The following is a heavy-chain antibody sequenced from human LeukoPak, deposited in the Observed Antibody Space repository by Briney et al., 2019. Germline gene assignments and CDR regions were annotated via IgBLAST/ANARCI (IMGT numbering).Heavy chain of an antibody. CDR3: TRGETVSSWSTFDY. Sequence: GGSLRLSCAASGFTISGYRMHWVRQAPGKGLLWVSHINSDATSTTVADSVKGRFTISRDNAKNTLYLQMNSLRADDTAVYYCTRGETVSSWSTFDYWGQGTLVTVSS. J-gene: IGHJ4*02. CDR2: INSDATST. V-gene: IGHV3-74*01. CDR1: GFTISGYR. D-gene: IGHD6-13*01.